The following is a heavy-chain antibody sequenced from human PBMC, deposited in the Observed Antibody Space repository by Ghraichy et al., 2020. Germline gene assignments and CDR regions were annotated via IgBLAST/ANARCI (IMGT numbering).Heavy chain of an antibody. CDR2: ITSGDSYT. Sequence: GGSLRLSCAVSGFTFSDYDMSWIRQAPGKGLEWFSHITSGDSYTYYADSVKGRFTISRDNAKNSLYLQMNSLRVEDTAVYYCARSLPDDPIDYWGQGTLVTVSS. J-gene: IGHJ4*02. CDR3: ARSLPDDPIDY. V-gene: IGHV3-11*06. CDR1: GFTFSDYD.